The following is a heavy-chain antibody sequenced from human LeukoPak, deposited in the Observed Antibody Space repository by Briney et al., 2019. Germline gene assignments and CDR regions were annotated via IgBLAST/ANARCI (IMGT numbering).Heavy chain of an antibody. CDR3: ARGRRITILGYYYYMDV. Sequence: SETLSLTCAVYGGSFSGYYWSWIRQPPGKGLEWIGEINHSGSTDYNPSLKSRVTISVDTSKNQFSLKLSSVTAADTAVYYCARGRRITILGYYYYMDVWGKGTTVTVSS. CDR2: INHSGST. D-gene: IGHD3-9*01. J-gene: IGHJ6*03. V-gene: IGHV4-34*01. CDR1: GGSFSGYY.